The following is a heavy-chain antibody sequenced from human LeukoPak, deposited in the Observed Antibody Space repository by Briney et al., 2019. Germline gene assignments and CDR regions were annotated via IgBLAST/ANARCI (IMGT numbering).Heavy chain of an antibody. Sequence: SVKVSCKASGGTFSSYAISWVRQAPGQGLEWMGRIIPIFGTANYAQKFQGRVTITTDESTSTAYMELSSLRSEDTAVYYCARELQISLSVEVGYYYYYYMDVWGKGTTVTVSS. CDR3: ARELQISLSVEVGYYYYYYMDV. V-gene: IGHV1-69*05. CDR2: IIPIFGTA. CDR1: GGTFSSYA. J-gene: IGHJ6*03. D-gene: IGHD4-11*01.